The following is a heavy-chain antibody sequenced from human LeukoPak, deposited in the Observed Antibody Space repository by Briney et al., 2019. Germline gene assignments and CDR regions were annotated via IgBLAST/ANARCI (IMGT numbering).Heavy chain of an antibody. J-gene: IGHJ5*02. CDR3: ARGSTVLLWFGELNNWFDP. CDR2: ISYSGST. D-gene: IGHD3-10*01. CDR1: GGSISSSSYY. V-gene: IGHV4-39*07. Sequence: PSETLSLTCTVSGGSISSSSYYWGWIRQPPGEGLEWIGSISYSGSTYYNPPLKSRVTISVDTSKNQFSLKLSSVTAADTAVYYCARGSTVLLWFGELNNWFDPWGQGTLVTVSS.